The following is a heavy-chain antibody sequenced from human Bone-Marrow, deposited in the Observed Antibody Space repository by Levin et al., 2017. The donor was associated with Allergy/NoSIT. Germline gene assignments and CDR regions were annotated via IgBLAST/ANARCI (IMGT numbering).Heavy chain of an antibody. CDR3: AKMEQQLVQGTFQE. CDR2: IVGSGSAT. J-gene: IGHJ1*01. Sequence: GGSLRLSCAASGFTSGYFAMSWVRQTPGKGLEWVSSIVGSGSATYYADSVRGRFTISRDESKNTVYLHMNNLSADDTALYYCAKMEQQLVQGTFQEWGQGTLVTVSS. CDR1: GFTSGYFA. D-gene: IGHD6-13*01. V-gene: IGHV3-23*01.